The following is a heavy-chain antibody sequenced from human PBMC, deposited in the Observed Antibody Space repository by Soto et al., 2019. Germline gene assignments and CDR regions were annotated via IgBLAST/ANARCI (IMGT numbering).Heavy chain of an antibody. V-gene: IGHV4-39*01. D-gene: IGHD3-10*01. CDR1: GGSISSSSYY. CDR2: IYYSGST. Sequence: QLQLQESSPGLVKPSETLSLTCTVSGGSISSSSYYWGWIRKPPGKGLEWIGSIYYSGSTYYNPSLKSRVTISVDTSKNQFSLKLSSVTAADTAVYYCARRDKYYYGSGSYYVFDYWGQGTLVTVSS. CDR3: ARRDKYYYGSGSYYVFDY. J-gene: IGHJ4*02.